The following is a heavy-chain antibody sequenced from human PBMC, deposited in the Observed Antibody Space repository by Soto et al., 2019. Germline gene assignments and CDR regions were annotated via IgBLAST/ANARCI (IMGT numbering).Heavy chain of an antibody. CDR3: AKDLYYYDSSGYYDY. CDR2: ISGSGGST. D-gene: IGHD3-22*01. CDR1: GFTFSSSA. J-gene: IGHJ4*02. V-gene: IGHV3-23*01. Sequence: VGSLRLSCAASGFTFSSSAMTWVRQAPGKGLEWVSAISGSGGSTYYADSVKGRFTISRDNSKTTLYLQVNSLRAEDTALYYCAKDLYYYDSSGYYDYWGQGTLVTVSS.